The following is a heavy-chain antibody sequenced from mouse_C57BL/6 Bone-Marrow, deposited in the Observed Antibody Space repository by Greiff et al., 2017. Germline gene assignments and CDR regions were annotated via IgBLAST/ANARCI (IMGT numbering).Heavy chain of an antibody. CDR3: ASPGKGAWFAY. V-gene: IGHV1-22*01. CDR2: INPNNGGT. Sequence: VQLQQSGPELVKPGASVKMSCKASGYTFTDYNMHWVKQSHGKSLEWIGYINPNNGGTSYNQKFKGKATLTVNKSSSTAYMELRSLTSEESAVYDCASPGKGAWFAYWGQGTLVTVSA. CDR1: GYTFTDYN. D-gene: IGHD4-1*01. J-gene: IGHJ3*01.